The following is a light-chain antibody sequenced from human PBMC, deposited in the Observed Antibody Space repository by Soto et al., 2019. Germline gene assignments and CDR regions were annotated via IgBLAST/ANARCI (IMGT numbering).Light chain of an antibody. CDR2: GTS. J-gene: IGKJ5*01. Sequence: EIVLTQSPATLSLSPGERATLSCRASQSVSSYLAWYQHKPGQAPRLLIYGTSSRATGIPDRFSGSGSGTDFTLTISRLEPEDFAGYYCQQYGRLPFTFGQGTRLEI. CDR1: QSVSSY. CDR3: QQYGRLPFT. V-gene: IGKV3-20*01.